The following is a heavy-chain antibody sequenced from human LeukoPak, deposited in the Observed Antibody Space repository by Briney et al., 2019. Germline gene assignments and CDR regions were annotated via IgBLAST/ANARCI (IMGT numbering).Heavy chain of an antibody. CDR1: GYTFTNYD. CDR2: MNPNSGNT. Sequence: GASVKVSCKASGYTFTNYDINWVRQAPGQGLEWMGWMNPNSGNTNYAQKFQGRVTMTRNTSISTAYMELSSLRSEDTAVYYCVRNGQQVRYFQHWGQGTLVTVSS. D-gene: IGHD6-13*01. V-gene: IGHV1-8*01. J-gene: IGHJ1*01. CDR3: VRNGQQVRYFQH.